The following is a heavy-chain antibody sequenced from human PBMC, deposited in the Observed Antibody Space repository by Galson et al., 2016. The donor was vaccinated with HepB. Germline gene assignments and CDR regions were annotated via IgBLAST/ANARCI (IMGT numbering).Heavy chain of an antibody. J-gene: IGHJ6*02. CDR3: ARGPRVDETTFRNFYYYGLDV. Sequence: TLSLTCTVSGGSISSGGYYWSWIRQHPGKGLEWIGYIHYSGSTYYNPSLESRVSISVDTSKNQFSLKLSSVTAADTAVYYCARGPRVDETTFRNFYYYGLDVWGQGTTVIVS. CDR1: GGSISSGGYY. V-gene: IGHV4-31*03. D-gene: IGHD1-7*01. CDR2: IHYSGST.